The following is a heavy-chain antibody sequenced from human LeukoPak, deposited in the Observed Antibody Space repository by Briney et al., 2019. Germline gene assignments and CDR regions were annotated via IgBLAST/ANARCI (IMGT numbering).Heavy chain of an antibody. Sequence: GGSLRLSCAASGFTFSSYSMNWVRQAPGKGLEWVSSTSSSSSYIYYADSVKGRFTISRDNAKNSLYLQMNSLRAEDTAVYYCATTPLDYGDYVFDYWGQGTLVTVSS. V-gene: IGHV3-21*01. D-gene: IGHD4-17*01. CDR2: TSSSSSYI. CDR1: GFTFSSYS. J-gene: IGHJ4*02. CDR3: ATTPLDYGDYVFDY.